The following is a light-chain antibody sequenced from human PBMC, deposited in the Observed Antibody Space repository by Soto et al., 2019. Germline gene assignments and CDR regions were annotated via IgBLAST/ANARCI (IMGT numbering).Light chain of an antibody. CDR2: DVS. Sequence: QSVLTQPASVSGSPGQSISISCTGTSSDVGGYNYVSWYQHQPGKAPKLVIFDVSGRPSGISNRFSGSKSGNTASLTISGLRPEKEDDYYCSSYHAFNFFVFETGTKVTVL. CDR1: SSDVGGYNY. CDR3: SSYHAFNFFV. V-gene: IGLV2-14*03. J-gene: IGLJ1*01.